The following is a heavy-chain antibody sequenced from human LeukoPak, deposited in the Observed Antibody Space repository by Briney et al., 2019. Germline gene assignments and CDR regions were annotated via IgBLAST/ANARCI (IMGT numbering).Heavy chain of an antibody. J-gene: IGHJ4*02. D-gene: IGHD1-1*01. CDR3: AKGPLEGY. CDR1: GFTFDDYA. CDR2: ISWNGGSI. Sequence: GRSLRLSCAASGFTFDDYAMHWVRQAPGKGLEWVSGISWNGGSIGYADSVKGRFTISRDNAKNSLYLQMNSLRAEDTALYYCAKGPLEGYWGQGTLVTVSS. V-gene: IGHV3-9*01.